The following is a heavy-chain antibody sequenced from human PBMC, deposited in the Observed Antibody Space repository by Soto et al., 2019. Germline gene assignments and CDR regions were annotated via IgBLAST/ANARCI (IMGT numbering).Heavy chain of an antibody. CDR1: GFTFSSYA. J-gene: IGHJ4*02. CDR2: ITDTGGDT. Sequence: PGGSLRLSCAASGFTFSSYAMSWVRQAPGKGLEWVSTITDTGGDTKYSDSVRGRFTMSRDNSKKTLYLQMNNLRVEDSALYYCARGSTDSYPGSRIFDFWGRGTLVTVSS. D-gene: IGHD3-10*01. CDR3: ARGSTDSYPGSRIFDF. V-gene: IGHV3-23*01.